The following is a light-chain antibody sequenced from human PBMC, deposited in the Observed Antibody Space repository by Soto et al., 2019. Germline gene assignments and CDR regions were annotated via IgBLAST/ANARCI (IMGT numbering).Light chain of an antibody. Sequence: PFTLSLSPVDRATLSCRASQSFRGLLAWYQQKPGQAPRLLIYDAYNRATGIPPRFSGSGSGTDFTLTISSLEPEDSAVYYCQQRHMWPITFGQGTRLEI. V-gene: IGKV3-11*01. CDR2: DAY. CDR1: QSFRGL. J-gene: IGKJ5*01. CDR3: QQRHMWPIT.